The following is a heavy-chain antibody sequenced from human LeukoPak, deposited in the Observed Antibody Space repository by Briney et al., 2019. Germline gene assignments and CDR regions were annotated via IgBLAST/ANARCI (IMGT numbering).Heavy chain of an antibody. J-gene: IGHJ4*02. CDR1: GFTFSSYN. D-gene: IGHD2-8*01. Sequence: GGSLRLSCAASGFTFSSYNMNWVRQAPGKGLEWVSSISSSSSYIYYADSVKGRFTISRDNAKNSLYLQMNSLRAEDTAVYYCARDLANQGKYFDYWGQGTLVTVSS. CDR2: ISSSSSYI. V-gene: IGHV3-21*01. CDR3: ARDLANQGKYFDY.